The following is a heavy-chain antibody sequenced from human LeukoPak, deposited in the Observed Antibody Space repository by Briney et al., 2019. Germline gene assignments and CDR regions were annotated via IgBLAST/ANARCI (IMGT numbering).Heavy chain of an antibody. CDR2: VSADGDYT. J-gene: IGHJ4*02. V-gene: IGHV3-23*01. CDR3: AKRRYCDDINCRDFDC. D-gene: IGHD2-15*01. Sequence: GGSLRLSCAASGFTFNSYAMSWVRQAPGQGLEWVSAVSADGDYTYYADSVKGRFSISGDNSKNTLYLQMNSLRVGDTAVYYCAKRRYCDDINCRDFDCWGQGTLVTVSS. CDR1: GFTFNSYA.